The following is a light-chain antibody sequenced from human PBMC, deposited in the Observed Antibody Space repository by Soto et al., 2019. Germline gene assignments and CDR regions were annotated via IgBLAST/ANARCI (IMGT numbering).Light chain of an antibody. V-gene: IGLV2-23*02. Sequence: QSVLTQPACVSGSPGQSITISCTGTSSDVGSYNLVSWYQQHPGKAPKLMIYEVTKRPSGVSNRFSGSKSGNTASLTISGLQAVDEADYFCCSYAGSSKIGYVFGTGTKLTVL. CDR2: EVT. CDR1: SSDVGSYNL. CDR3: CSYAGSSKIGYV. J-gene: IGLJ1*01.